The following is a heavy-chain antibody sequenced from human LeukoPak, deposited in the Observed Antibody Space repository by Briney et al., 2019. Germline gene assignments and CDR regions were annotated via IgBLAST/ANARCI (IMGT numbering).Heavy chain of an antibody. CDR1: GFTFSCYG. CDR3: AKDSYYYGSGIYYFDY. V-gene: IGHV3-30*02. J-gene: IGHJ4*02. CDR2: IRYDGSNK. Sequence: GSLRLSCAASGFTFSCYGMHWVRQAPGKGLEWVAFIRYDGSNKYYPDSVKGRFTISRDNSKNTLYLQMNSLRAEDTAVYYCAKDSYYYGSGIYYFDYWGQGTLVTVSS. D-gene: IGHD3-10*01.